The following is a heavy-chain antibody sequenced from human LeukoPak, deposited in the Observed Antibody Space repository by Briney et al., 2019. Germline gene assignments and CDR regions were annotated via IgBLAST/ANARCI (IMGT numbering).Heavy chain of an antibody. J-gene: IGHJ6*02. V-gene: IGHV4-61*01. CDR2: IYYSGST. Sequence: SKTLSLTCTVSGGSVSSGSYYWSWIRQPPGKGLEWIGYIYYSGSTNYNPSLKSRVTISVDTSKNQFSLKLSSVTAADTAVYYCARRRTSIAVAGTGIYYYYGMDVWGQGTTVTVSS. CDR3: ARRRTSIAVAGTGIYYYYGMDV. CDR1: GGSVSSGSYY. D-gene: IGHD6-19*01.